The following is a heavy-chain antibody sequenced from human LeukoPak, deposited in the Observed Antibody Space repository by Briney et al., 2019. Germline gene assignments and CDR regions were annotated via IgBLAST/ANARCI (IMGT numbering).Heavy chain of an antibody. Sequence: SETLSLTCAVYGGTFSGYYWSWIRQPPGKGLEWIGEINHSGSTNYNPSLTSRVTISVDTSKSQFCLTLSSVTAADTAVYYCARSNMVRGVRALDYWGQGTLVTVSS. CDR3: ARSNMVRGVRALDY. J-gene: IGHJ4*02. D-gene: IGHD3-10*01. CDR1: GGTFSGYY. CDR2: INHSGST. V-gene: IGHV4-34*01.